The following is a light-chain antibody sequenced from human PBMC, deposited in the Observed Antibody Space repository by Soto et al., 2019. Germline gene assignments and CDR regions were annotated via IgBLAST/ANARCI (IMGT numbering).Light chain of an antibody. CDR3: QQYDSSSPT. Sequence: DIQMTQSPSTLSASVGDGVTITCRASQNISVWLAWYQQRPGKAPKVLIYDASSLETGVPSRFSGSGSGTEFTLTIRSLQPDDFATYYCQQYDSSSPTFGQGTKLEIK. CDR1: QNISVW. V-gene: IGKV1-5*01. J-gene: IGKJ2*01. CDR2: DAS.